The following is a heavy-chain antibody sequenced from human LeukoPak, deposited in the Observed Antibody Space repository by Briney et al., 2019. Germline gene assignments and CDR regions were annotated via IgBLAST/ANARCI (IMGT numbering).Heavy chain of an antibody. J-gene: IGHJ4*02. CDR2: MNPNTGAT. CDR1: GYTFTGYY. D-gene: IGHD6-19*01. CDR3: ARDRVGSGWPRPFYFEF. V-gene: IGHV1-2*02. Sequence: GASVMVSCQPSGYTFTGYYLHWVRQAPGQGLEWMGWMNPNTGATIYAQKFQGRVTLTRDTSISTAYMELTSLRSDDTAIYYCARDRVGSGWPRPFYFEFWGQGTLVSVSS.